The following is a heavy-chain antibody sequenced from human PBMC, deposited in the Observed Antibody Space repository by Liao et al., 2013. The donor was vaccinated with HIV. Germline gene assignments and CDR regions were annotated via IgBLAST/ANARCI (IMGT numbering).Heavy chain of an antibody. CDR1: GGSTSSSSYY. D-gene: IGHD2-15*01. V-gene: IGHV4-39*07. CDR2: IYYSGST. J-gene: IGHJ6*03. Sequence: QVQLQESGPGLVKPSGTLSLTCTVSGGSTSSSSYYWGWIRQPPGKGLEWIGNIYYSGSTHYNPSLKRRVTISVETSTNQFFLKLRSVTAADTAVYYCARVGGTYYYYYMDVWGEWDRRSPS. CDR3: ARVGGTYYYYYMDV.